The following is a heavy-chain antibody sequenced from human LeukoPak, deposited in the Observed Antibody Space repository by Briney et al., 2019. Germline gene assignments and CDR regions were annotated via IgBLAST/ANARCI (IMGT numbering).Heavy chain of an antibody. J-gene: IGHJ4*02. CDR2: MYPGDSDT. CDR3: GRHLYGGNSAIDY. Sequence: GDSLKISCKGSGYSFTGYWIGWVHQMPGKGLEWMGIMYPGDSDTRYSPSFQGQVTISVDKSISTAYLQWSSLKASDTAMYYCGRHLYGGNSAIDYWGQGTLVTVSS. CDR1: GYSFTGYW. V-gene: IGHV5-51*07. D-gene: IGHD4-23*01.